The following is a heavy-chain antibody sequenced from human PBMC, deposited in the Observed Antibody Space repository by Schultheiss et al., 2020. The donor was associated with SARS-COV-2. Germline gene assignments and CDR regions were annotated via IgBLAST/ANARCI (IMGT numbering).Heavy chain of an antibody. Sequence: GGSLRLSCAASGFTFSSYAMHWVRQAPGKGLEWVAVISYDGSNKYYADSVKGRFTISRHNSKNTLYLQMNSLRAEDTAVYYCAKDPDNLYGSGSSGWFDPWGQGTLVTVSS. CDR3: AKDPDNLYGSGSSGWFDP. J-gene: IGHJ5*02. CDR1: GFTFSSYA. V-gene: IGHV3-30*07. D-gene: IGHD3-10*01. CDR2: ISYDGSNK.